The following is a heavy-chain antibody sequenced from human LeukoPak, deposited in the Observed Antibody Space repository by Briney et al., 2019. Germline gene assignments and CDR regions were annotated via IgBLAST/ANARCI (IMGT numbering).Heavy chain of an antibody. CDR1: GGSISSSSYY. J-gene: IGHJ4*02. CDR2: LYYSGST. Sequence: SETLSLTCTVSGGSISSSSYYWGWIPPPPGKGLEWIGTLYYSGSTYYNPSLKSRITISVDTSKNQFFLRLSSVTAADTAVYYCARTTYDWSFDYWGRGSVASVS. CDR3: ARTTYDWSFDY. D-gene: IGHD3-9*01. V-gene: IGHV4-39*01.